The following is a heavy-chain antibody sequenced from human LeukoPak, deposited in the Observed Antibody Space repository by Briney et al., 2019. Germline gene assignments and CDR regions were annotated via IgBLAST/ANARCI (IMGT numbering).Heavy chain of an antibody. CDR2: IYTSGST. J-gene: IGHJ6*03. V-gene: IGHV4-4*07. CDR3: ARYGDYYYYYMDV. D-gene: IGHD4-17*01. Sequence: PSETLSLTCTVSGGSISSYYWSWIRQPAGKGLEWIGRIYTSGSTYYNPSLKSRVTISVDTSKNLFSLKLSSVTAADTAVYYCARYGDYYYYYMDVWGKGTTVTVSS. CDR1: GGSISSYY.